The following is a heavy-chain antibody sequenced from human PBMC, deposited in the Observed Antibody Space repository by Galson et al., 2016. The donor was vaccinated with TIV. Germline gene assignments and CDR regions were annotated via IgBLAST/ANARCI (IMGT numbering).Heavy chain of an antibody. CDR1: GYSFTTYW. D-gene: IGHD2-21*01. V-gene: IGHV5-51*01. CDR3: AAKPHSRQPDYCDHTGDPCDT. Sequence: GAEVKKPGESLKISCKGSGYSFTTYWIGWVRQMPGKGLEWMGIIYPGDSDTRYTPSFQGQVTISAAKAISTAYLQWSSLKASDTAMDFCAAKPHSRQPDYCDHTGDPCDTWGHGTLVTVSS. CDR2: IYPGDSDT. J-gene: IGHJ5*01.